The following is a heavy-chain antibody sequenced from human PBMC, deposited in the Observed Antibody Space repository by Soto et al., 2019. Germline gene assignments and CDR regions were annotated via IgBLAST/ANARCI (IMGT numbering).Heavy chain of an antibody. J-gene: IGHJ6*02. V-gene: IGHV1-69*12. CDR3: AGEGQQLVRTNYYYGMDV. Sequence: QVQLVQSGAEVKKPGSSVKVSCKASGGTFSSYAISWVRQAPGQGLEWMGGIIPIFGTANYAQKFQGRVTITADESTSTAYMELSSLRSEDTAVYYCAGEGQQLVRTNYYYGMDVWGQGTTVTVSS. CDR1: GGTFSSYA. D-gene: IGHD6-13*01. CDR2: IIPIFGTA.